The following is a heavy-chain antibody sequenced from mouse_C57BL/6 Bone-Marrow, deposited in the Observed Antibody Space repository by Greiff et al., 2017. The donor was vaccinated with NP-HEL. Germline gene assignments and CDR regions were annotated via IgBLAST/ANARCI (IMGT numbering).Heavy chain of an antibody. CDR3: ASRGSSYEDYAMDY. V-gene: IGHV1-50*01. Sequence: QVQLQQPGAELVKPGASVKLSCKASGYTFTSYWMQWVKQRPGQGLEWIGEIDPSDSYTNSNQKFTGKATLTVDTSSSTAYMQLSSLTSEDSAVYYCASRGSSYEDYAMDYWGQGTSVTVSS. D-gene: IGHD1-1*01. J-gene: IGHJ4*01. CDR1: GYTFTSYW. CDR2: IDPSDSYT.